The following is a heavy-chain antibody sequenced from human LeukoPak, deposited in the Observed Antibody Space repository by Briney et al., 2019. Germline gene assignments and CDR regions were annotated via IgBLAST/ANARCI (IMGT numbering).Heavy chain of an antibody. J-gene: IGHJ6*03. CDR3: ARGQASEYYYYYYMDV. D-gene: IGHD3-3*01. CDR2: MNPSSGNT. CDR1: GYTFTSYD. Sequence: GASVKVSCKASGYTFTSYDINWVRQATGQGLEWMGWMNPSSGNTGYAQKFQGRVTMTRNTSISTAYMELSSLRSEDTAVYYCARGQASEYYYYYYMDVWGKGTTVTISS. V-gene: IGHV1-8*01.